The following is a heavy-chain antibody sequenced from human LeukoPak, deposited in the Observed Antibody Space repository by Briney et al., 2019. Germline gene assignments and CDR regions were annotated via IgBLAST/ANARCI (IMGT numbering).Heavy chain of an antibody. CDR2: ISAYNGNT. CDR1: GYTFTSYH. V-gene: IGHV1-18*01. CDR3: ARGLPWGQNSLYGMDV. J-gene: IGHJ6*02. D-gene: IGHD7-27*01. Sequence: ASVKVSCKASGYTFTSYHIHWVRQAPGQGLEWMGWISAYNGNTNYAQKVQARVTMTRDTSTSTAYMELRSLRSDDTAVYYCARGLPWGQNSLYGMDVWGQGTTVTVSS.